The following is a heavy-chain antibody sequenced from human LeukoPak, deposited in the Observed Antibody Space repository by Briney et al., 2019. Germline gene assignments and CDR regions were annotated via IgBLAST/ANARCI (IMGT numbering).Heavy chain of an antibody. CDR1: GGSISSSSYY. Sequence: PSETLSLTCTASGGSISSSSYYWGWIRQPPGKGLEWIGSIYYSGSTYYNPSLKSRVTISVDTSNNQSSLKLSSVTAADTAVYYCAISLEYSSSSVGYWGQGTLVTVSS. V-gene: IGHV4-39*01. D-gene: IGHD6-6*01. CDR2: IYYSGST. J-gene: IGHJ4*02. CDR3: AISLEYSSSSVGY.